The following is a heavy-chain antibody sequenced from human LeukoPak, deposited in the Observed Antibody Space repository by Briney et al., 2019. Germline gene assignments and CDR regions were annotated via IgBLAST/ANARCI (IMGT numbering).Heavy chain of an antibody. CDR1: GFTVSSNY. J-gene: IGHJ4*02. CDR2: IYSGGST. Sequence: GGSLRLSCAASGFTVSSNYMSWVRQAPGKGLEWVSVIYSGGSTYYADSVKGRFTISRDNSKNTLYLQMNSLRAEDTAVYYCARARTYGSGSYYNDYWGQGTLVTVSS. D-gene: IGHD3-10*01. CDR3: ARARTYGSGSYYNDY. V-gene: IGHV3-53*01.